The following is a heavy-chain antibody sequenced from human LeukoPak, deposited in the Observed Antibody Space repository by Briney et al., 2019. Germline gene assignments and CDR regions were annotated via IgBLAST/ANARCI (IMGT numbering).Heavy chain of an antibody. V-gene: IGHV5-51*01. CDR2: IDPGDCDS. CDR1: GYSFTSYW. J-gene: IGHJ4*02. D-gene: IGHD4-11*01. Sequence: KSGESLKISCKGSGYSFTSYWIAWVRQMPGKGLEWMGIIDPGDCDSRYSPSFQGQVTISADKSICTAYPQWSSLKASDTAMYYYARRADYSYGYWGQGTLVTV. CDR3: ARRADYSYGY.